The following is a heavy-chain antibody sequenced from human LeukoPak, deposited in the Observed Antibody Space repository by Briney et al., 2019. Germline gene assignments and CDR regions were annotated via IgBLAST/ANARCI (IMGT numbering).Heavy chain of an antibody. V-gene: IGHV4-38-2*02. CDR3: ARGLEGTMTDY. CDR2: IYHSGST. J-gene: IGHJ4*02. Sequence: SETLSLTCTVSGYSISSGYYWGWIRQPPGKGLEWIGSIYHSGSTYYNPSLKSRVTISVDTSKNQFSLKLSSVTAADTAVCYCARGLEGTMTDYWGQGTLVTVSS. D-gene: IGHD3-22*01. CDR1: GYSISSGYY.